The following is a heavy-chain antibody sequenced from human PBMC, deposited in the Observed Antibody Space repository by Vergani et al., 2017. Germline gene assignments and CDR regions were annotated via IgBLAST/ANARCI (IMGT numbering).Heavy chain of an antibody. Sequence: QVQLVESGGGVVQPGRSLRLSCAASGFTFSSYGMHWVRQAPGKGLEWVAVIWYGGSNKYYADSVKGRFTISRDNSKNTRYLQMNSLRAEYTAVYYCARSPPITIFGVVRGYDAFDIWGQGTMVTVSS. J-gene: IGHJ3*02. CDR2: IWYGGSNK. V-gene: IGHV3-33*01. D-gene: IGHD3-3*01. CDR3: ARSPPITIFGVVRGYDAFDI. CDR1: GFTFSSYG.